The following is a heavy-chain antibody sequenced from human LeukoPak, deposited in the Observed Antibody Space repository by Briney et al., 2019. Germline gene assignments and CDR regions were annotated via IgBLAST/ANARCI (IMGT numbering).Heavy chain of an antibody. J-gene: IGHJ3*02. V-gene: IGHV1-18*01. D-gene: IGHD3-10*01. CDR3: AREKGPYYYGSGKLDAFDI. Sequence: ASVKVSCKASGYTFTSYDISWVRQAPGQGLEWMGWISAYNGNTNYAQKLQGRVTMTTDTSTSTAYMELRSLRSDDTAVYYCAREKGPYYYGSGKLDAFDIWGQGTMVTVSS. CDR2: ISAYNGNT. CDR1: GYTFTSYD.